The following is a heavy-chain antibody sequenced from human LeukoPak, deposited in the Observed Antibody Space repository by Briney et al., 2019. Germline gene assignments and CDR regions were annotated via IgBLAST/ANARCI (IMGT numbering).Heavy chain of an antibody. V-gene: IGHV1-69*05. CDR1: GGTFSSYA. J-gene: IGHJ5*02. CDR3: ARAAAAAPYGFDP. CDR2: IVPIFGTA. Sequence: SVKVSCKASGGTFSSYAISWVRQAPGQGLEWMGRIVPIFGTANYAQKFQGRVTITTDESTSTAYMELSSLRSEDTAVYYCARAAAAAPYGFDPWGQGTLVTVSS. D-gene: IGHD6-13*01.